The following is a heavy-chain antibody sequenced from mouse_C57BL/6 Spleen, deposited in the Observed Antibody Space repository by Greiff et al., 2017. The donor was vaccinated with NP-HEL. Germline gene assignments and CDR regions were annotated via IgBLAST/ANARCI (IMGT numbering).Heavy chain of an antibody. CDR1: GYTFTSYW. Sequence: VQLQQLGAELVMPGASVKLSCKASGYTFTSYWMHWVKQRPGQGLEWIGEIDPSDSYTNYNQKFKGKSTLTVDKSSSTAYMQLSSLTSEDSAVYYCARALVYYDFPAWFAYWGQGTLVTVSA. CDR3: ARALVYYDFPAWFAY. J-gene: IGHJ3*01. V-gene: IGHV1-69*01. CDR2: IDPSDSYT. D-gene: IGHD2-4*01.